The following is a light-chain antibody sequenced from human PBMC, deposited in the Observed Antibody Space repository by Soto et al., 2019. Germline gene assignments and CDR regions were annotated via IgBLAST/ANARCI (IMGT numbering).Light chain of an antibody. CDR2: KAS. V-gene: IGKV1-5*03. CDR3: QQYNSYWT. Sequence: DIQMTQSPSTLSASLGDRVTTTCRASQSISSWLAWYQQKPGKAPKLLIYKASSLESGVPSRFSGSGSGTEFTLTISSLQPDDFATYYCQQYNSYWTFGQGTKVDIK. CDR1: QSISSW. J-gene: IGKJ1*01.